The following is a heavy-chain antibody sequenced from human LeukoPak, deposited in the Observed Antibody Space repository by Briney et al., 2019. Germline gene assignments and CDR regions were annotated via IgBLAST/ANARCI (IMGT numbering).Heavy chain of an antibody. Sequence: SETLSLTCTVSGGSISSYYWSWIRQPAGKGLEWIGRIYTSGSTNYNPSLKSRVTMSVDTSKNQFSPKLSSVTAADTAVYYCAGPDIVVVITDAFDIWGQGTMVTVSS. CDR3: AGPDIVVVITDAFDI. CDR2: IYTSGST. CDR1: GGSISSYY. D-gene: IGHD2-2*01. J-gene: IGHJ3*02. V-gene: IGHV4-4*07.